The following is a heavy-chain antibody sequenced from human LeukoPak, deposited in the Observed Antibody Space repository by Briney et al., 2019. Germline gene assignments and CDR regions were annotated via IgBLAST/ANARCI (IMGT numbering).Heavy chain of an antibody. V-gene: IGHV3-7*01. CDR2: INQDGSDK. CDR1: GFSLSNYW. D-gene: IGHD3-10*01. J-gene: IGHJ6*02. Sequence: GGPLRLSCAASGFSLSNYWMSWVPQAPGKGLEGVANINQDGSDKYYEDSVMGRFTISKDNAKNSVYLQMTSLRPEDTAIYYCAWYGVTHGLDVWGQGTTVTVSS. CDR3: AWYGVTHGLDV.